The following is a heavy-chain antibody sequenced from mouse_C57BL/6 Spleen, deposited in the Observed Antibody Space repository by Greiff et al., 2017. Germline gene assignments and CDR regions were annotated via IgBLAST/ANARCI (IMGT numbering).Heavy chain of an antibody. J-gene: IGHJ4*01. CDR1: GFTFSSYA. D-gene: IGHD2-1*01. CDR3: ARGDYLLGDYAMDY. V-gene: IGHV5-4*03. CDR2: ISDGGSYT. Sequence: EVMLVESGGGLVKPGGSLKLSCAASGFTFSSYAMSWVRQTPEKRLEWVATISDGGSYTYYPDNVKGRFTISRDNAKNNLYLQMSHLKSEDTAMYYCARGDYLLGDYAMDYWGQGTSVTVSS.